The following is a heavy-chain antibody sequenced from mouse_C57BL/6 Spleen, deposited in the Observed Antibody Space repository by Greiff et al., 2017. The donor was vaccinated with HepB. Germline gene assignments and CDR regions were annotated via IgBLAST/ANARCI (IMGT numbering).Heavy chain of an antibody. V-gene: IGHV3-6*01. Sequence: DVKLQESGPGLVKPSQSLSLTCSVTGYSITSGYYWNWIRQFPGNKLEWMGYISYDGSNNYNPSLKNRISITRDTSKNQFFLKLNSGTTEDTATYYWARRGYDEAWFAYWGQGTLVTVSA. D-gene: IGHD2-2*01. CDR2: ISYDGSN. J-gene: IGHJ3*01. CDR3: ARRGYDEAWFAY. CDR1: GYSITSGYY.